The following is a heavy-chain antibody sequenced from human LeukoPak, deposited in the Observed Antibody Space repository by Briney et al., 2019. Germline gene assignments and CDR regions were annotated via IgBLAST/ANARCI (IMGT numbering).Heavy chain of an antibody. V-gene: IGHV1-2*02. J-gene: IGHJ4*02. D-gene: IGHD3-3*01. CDR2: IYLNSGGP. CDR1: GYTFTGYY. CDR3: AIGSHPYYDCWSGYYLFVY. Sequence: GASVKVSRKASGYTFTGYYMHWVRQAPGQGGEWMGWIYLNSGGPNYAQKFQGRVTMTRDTSISTAYMELRRLRSDDTAVYYCAIGSHPYYDCWSGYYLFVYWGQRPLVTVSS.